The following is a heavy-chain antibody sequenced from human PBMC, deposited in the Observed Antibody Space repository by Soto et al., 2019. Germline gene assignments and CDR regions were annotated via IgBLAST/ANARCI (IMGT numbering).Heavy chain of an antibody. V-gene: IGHV1-69*01. Sequence: QVQLVQSGAEVKKPGSSVKVSCKASGGTFSSYAISWVRQAPGQGLEWMGGIIPIFGTANYAQKFQGRVTITADESTSTAYMELSSLRSEDTAVYYCAKGGYCSSTSCLKNCFDPWGQGTLVTVSS. CDR2: IIPIFGTA. CDR3: AKGGYCSSTSCLKNCFDP. D-gene: IGHD2-2*01. J-gene: IGHJ5*02. CDR1: GGTFSSYA.